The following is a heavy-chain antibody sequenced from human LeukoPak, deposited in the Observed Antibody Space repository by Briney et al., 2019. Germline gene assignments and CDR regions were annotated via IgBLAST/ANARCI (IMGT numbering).Heavy chain of an antibody. CDR1: GGSISSYY. D-gene: IGHD2-2*01. Sequence: SETLSLTCTVSGGSISSYYWSWIRQPPGKGLEWIGYIYYSGSTTYNPSLKGRVTISVDTSKNQFSLKLSSVTAADTAVYYCARARYCSSTSCYPTPYYFDYWRQGTLVTVSS. J-gene: IGHJ4*02. V-gene: IGHV4-59*01. CDR2: IYYSGST. CDR3: ARARYCSSTSCYPTPYYFDY.